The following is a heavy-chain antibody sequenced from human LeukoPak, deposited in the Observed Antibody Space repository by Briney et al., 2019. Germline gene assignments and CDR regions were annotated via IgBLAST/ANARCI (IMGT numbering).Heavy chain of an antibody. V-gene: IGHV1-69*06. Sequence: ASVKVSCKASGGTFSSYAISWVRQAPGQGLEWMGGIIPIFGTANYAQKFQGRVTITADKSTNTAYMELSSLRSEDTAVYYCASPWGCSSASCYYYYYMDVWGNGTTVTVSS. CDR3: ASPWGCSSASCYYYYYMDV. J-gene: IGHJ6*03. D-gene: IGHD2-2*01. CDR2: IIPIFGTA. CDR1: GGTFSSYA.